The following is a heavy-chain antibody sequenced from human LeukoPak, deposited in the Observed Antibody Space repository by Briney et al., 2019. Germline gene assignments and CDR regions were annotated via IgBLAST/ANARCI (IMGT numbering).Heavy chain of an antibody. D-gene: IGHD5-18*01. CDR3: ARVPLGDTATLDY. CDR1: GGTFTSYY. Sequence: GASVKVSCKASGGTFTSYYMHWVRQAPGQGLEWMGIINPSGGSTSYAQKFQGRVTMTRDMSTSTVYMELSSLRSEDTAVYYCARVPLGDTATLDYWGQGTLVTVSS. J-gene: IGHJ4*02. V-gene: IGHV1-46*01. CDR2: INPSGGST.